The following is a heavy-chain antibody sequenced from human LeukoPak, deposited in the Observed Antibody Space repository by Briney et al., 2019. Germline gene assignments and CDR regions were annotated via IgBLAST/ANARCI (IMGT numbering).Heavy chain of an antibody. D-gene: IGHD5-18*01. CDR3: ARGHSYGCGWFDP. J-gene: IGHJ5*02. Sequence: PSETLSLTCTVSGGSISSYYWSWIRQPPGKGLEWIGYIYSSGSTNYNPSLKSRVPISVDTSHNHFSLTLSSVTAADTAVYYCARGHSYGCGWFDPWGQGTLVTVSS. CDR1: GGSISSYY. V-gene: IGHV4-59*01. CDR2: IYSSGST.